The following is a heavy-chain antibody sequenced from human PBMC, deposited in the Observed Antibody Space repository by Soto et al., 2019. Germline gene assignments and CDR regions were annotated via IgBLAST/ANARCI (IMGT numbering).Heavy chain of an antibody. CDR1: GGSISSSNW. D-gene: IGHD3-3*02. V-gene: IGHV4-4*02. Sequence: QVQLQESGPGLVKPSGTLSLTCAVSGGSISSSNWWSWVRQPPGKGLEWIGEIYHSGSTNYNPSLKXRXTXSIXKSKNQFSLKLSSVTAADTAVYYCARVLGNDAFDIWGQGTVVTVSS. J-gene: IGHJ3*02. CDR2: IYHSGST. CDR3: ARVLGNDAFDI.